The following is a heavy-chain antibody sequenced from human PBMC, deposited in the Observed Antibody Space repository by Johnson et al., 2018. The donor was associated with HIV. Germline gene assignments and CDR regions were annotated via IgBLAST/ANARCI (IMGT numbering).Heavy chain of an antibody. CDR1: GFTFSSYW. V-gene: IGHV3-74*01. J-gene: IGHJ3*01. Sequence: VQLVESGGGLVQPGGSLILSCAASGFTFSSYWMHWVRQAPGKGLVWVARISGDGSRTYYADSVKGRFTISRDNAKNTMFVQLNSLGADDTAVYYCARSGPTWAFDFWGQGTMVSVSS. CDR2: ISGDGSRT. D-gene: IGHD3-10*01. CDR3: ARSGPTWAFDF.